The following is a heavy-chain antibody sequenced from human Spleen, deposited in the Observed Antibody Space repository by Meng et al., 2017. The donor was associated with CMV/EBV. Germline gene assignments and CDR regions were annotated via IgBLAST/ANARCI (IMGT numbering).Heavy chain of an antibody. D-gene: IGHD3-3*01. J-gene: IGHJ4*02. CDR2: IFYSGST. Sequence: GSLRLSCTVSGGTISSSSYYWGWIRQPPGKGLEWIANIFYSGSTYYNPSLKNRVTISVDTSNNQFTLRLNSVTAADTAVYYCARESYDFWSGSSNWGLGTLVTVSS. V-gene: IGHV4-39*06. CDR3: ARESYDFWSGSSN. CDR1: GGTISSSSYY.